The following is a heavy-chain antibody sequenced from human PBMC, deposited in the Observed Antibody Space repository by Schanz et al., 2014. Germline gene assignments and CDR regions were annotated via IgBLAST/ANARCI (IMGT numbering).Heavy chain of an antibody. CDR2: MYINSGST. CDR3: ARDGGRDGYNLAFDV. V-gene: IGHV3-NL1*01. CDR1: GFTFKNYG. J-gene: IGHJ3*01. D-gene: IGHD5-12*01. Sequence: QLQLVESGGGVVQPGGSLKLSCVASGFTFKNYGIHWVRQALGKGLEWISSMYINSGSTQYADSVKGRFIISRDSSKNTLFLQMNSLRAEDTAVYFCARDGGRDGYNLAFDVWGQGTLVTVS.